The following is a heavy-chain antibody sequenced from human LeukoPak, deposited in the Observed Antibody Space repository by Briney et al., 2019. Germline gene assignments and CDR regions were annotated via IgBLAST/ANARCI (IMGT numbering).Heavy chain of an antibody. V-gene: IGHV3-23*01. CDR3: ARAPTDDYGDYSFDY. Sequence: GGSLRLSCAASGFTFSSYAMSWVRQAPGKGLEWVSSISGSGGDTYYADSVKGRFTISRDNAKNSLYLQMNSLRAEDTAVYYCARAPTDDYGDYSFDYWGQGTLVTVSS. CDR2: ISGSGGDT. J-gene: IGHJ4*02. D-gene: IGHD4-17*01. CDR1: GFTFSSYA.